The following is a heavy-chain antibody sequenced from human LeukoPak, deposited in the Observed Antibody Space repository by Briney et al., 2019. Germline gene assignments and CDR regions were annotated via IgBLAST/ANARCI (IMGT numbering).Heavy chain of an antibody. V-gene: IGHV5-51*01. J-gene: IGHJ5*02. Sequence: GESLKISCKGSGYSFTSYWIGWMRQMPGKGLEWMGIIYPGDSDTRYSPSFQGQVTISADKSISTAYLQWSSLKASDTAMYYCARRYYDFWSGLQYNWFDPWGQGTLVTVSS. D-gene: IGHD3-3*01. CDR2: IYPGDSDT. CDR1: GYSFTSYW. CDR3: ARRYYDFWSGLQYNWFDP.